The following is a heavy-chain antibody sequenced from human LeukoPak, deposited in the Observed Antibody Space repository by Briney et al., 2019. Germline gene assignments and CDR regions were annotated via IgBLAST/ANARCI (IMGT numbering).Heavy chain of an antibody. CDR1: GYTFTSYG. CDR2: ISAYNGNT. Sequence: GASVKVSCKASGYTFTSYGISWVRQAPGQGLEWMGWISAYNGNTNYAQKLQGRVTMTTDTSTSTAYMELRSLRSEDTAVYYCARVRGALGSSDIDYWGQGTLVTVSS. D-gene: IGHD6-6*01. V-gene: IGHV1-18*01. CDR3: ARVRGALGSSDIDY. J-gene: IGHJ4*02.